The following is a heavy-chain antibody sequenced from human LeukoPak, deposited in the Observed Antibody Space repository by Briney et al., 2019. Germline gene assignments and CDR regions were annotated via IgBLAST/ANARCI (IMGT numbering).Heavy chain of an antibody. J-gene: IGHJ4*02. Sequence: GGSLRLSCAAPGFTFSSYGMHWARQAPGKGLEWVANIKQDGSEKYYVDSVKGRFTISRDNAKNSLYLQMNSLRAEDTAVYYCAREAGDFDYWGQGTLVTVSS. CDR1: GFTFSSYG. D-gene: IGHD3-10*01. CDR3: AREAGDFDY. CDR2: IKQDGSEK. V-gene: IGHV3-7*01.